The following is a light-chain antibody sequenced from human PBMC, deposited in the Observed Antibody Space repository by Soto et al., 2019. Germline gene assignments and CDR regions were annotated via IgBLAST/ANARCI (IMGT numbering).Light chain of an antibody. Sequence: DIQMTQSPVTLSASVGDRVTITCRASRSISDCLAWYQQKPGKAPKLLIYAASSLQSGVPSRFSGSGSGTDFTLTISSLQPDDIATYYCQQCHRSFTFGQGTKVDIK. CDR3: QQCHRSFT. CDR2: AAS. V-gene: IGKV1-5*01. J-gene: IGKJ1*01. CDR1: RSISDC.